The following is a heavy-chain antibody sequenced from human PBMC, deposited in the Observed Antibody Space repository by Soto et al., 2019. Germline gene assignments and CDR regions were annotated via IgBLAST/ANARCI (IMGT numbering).Heavy chain of an antibody. CDR2: IIPTFGTA. V-gene: IGHV1-69*13. J-gene: IGHJ6*02. CDR1: GGTFSSYA. Sequence: ASVKVSCKASGGTFSSYAISWVRQAPGQGLEWMGGIIPTFGTANYAQKFQGRVTITADESTSTAYMELSSLRSEDTAVYYCARDREDAAGSYYGMDVWGQGTTVTVYS. D-gene: IGHD6-13*01. CDR3: ARDREDAAGSYYGMDV.